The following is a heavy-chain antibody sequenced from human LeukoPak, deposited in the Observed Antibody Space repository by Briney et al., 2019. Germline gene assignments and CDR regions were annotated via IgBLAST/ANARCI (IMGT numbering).Heavy chain of an antibody. Sequence: GGSLRLSCAASGFTFDDYAMHWVRQAPGKGLEWVSGISWNSGSIGYADSVKGRFTISRDNSKNTLYLQMNSLRAEDTAVYYCAKTAYRIAAAGTAIDYWSQGTLVTVSS. V-gene: IGHV3-9*01. CDR2: ISWNSGSI. CDR1: GFTFDDYA. D-gene: IGHD6-13*01. CDR3: AKTAYRIAAAGTAIDY. J-gene: IGHJ4*02.